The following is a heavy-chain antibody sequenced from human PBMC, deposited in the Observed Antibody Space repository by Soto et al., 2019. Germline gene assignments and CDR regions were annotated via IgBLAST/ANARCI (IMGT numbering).Heavy chain of an antibody. CDR2: TDYSGST. CDR1: GGSISSGDYY. Sequence: PSETLSLSCAVSGGSISSGDYYWSWIPQQPGKDLEWIGFTDYSGSTYYNPSLRSRVTISVDTSKNQFSLGLNSVTAADSAVYYCARAIAVTTPWFDPWGQGTLVTVSS. D-gene: IGHD4-17*01. CDR3: ARAIAVTTPWFDP. V-gene: IGHV4-31*02. J-gene: IGHJ5*02.